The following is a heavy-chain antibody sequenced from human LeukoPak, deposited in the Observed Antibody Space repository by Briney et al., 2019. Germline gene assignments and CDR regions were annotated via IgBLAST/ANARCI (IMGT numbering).Heavy chain of an antibody. D-gene: IGHD3-10*01. CDR2: IYYSGST. V-gene: IGHV4-59*08. Sequence: SETLSLTCTVSGGSISSYYWSWIRQPPGKGLEWIGYIYYSGSTNYNPSLKSRVTISVDTSKNQFSLKLSSVTAADTAVYYCATFIHDLKRGSGFDYWGQGTLVTVSS. J-gene: IGHJ4*02. CDR3: ATFIHDLKRGSGFDY. CDR1: GGSISSYY.